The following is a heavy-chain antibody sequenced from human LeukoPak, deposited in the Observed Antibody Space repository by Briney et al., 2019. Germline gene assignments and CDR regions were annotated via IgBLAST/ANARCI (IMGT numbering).Heavy chain of an antibody. CDR3: ARDLQLERRVYFDY. CDR2: IKQDGSEK. D-gene: IGHD1-1*01. CDR1: GFTFSSYW. J-gene: IGHJ4*02. Sequence: GGSLRLSCAASGFTFSSYWMSWVRQAPGKGLEWVANIKQDGSEKYYVDSVKGRFTISRDNAKNSLYLQMNSLRAEDTAVYYCARDLQLERRVYFDYWGQGTLVTVSS. V-gene: IGHV3-7*01.